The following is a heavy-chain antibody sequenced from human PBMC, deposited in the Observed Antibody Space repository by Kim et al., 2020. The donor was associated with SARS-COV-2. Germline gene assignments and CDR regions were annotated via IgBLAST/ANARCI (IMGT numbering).Heavy chain of an antibody. CDR2: VNPDSGDT. Sequence: ASVKVSCKASGYSFTGYNMHWVRQAPGQGLEWMGWVNPDSGDTKIAQKFQGRVTMTRDTSITTAYMELSSLRSDDTAVYYCARDQWGTSPERQHDFWGQGTLVTVSS. J-gene: IGHJ4*02. V-gene: IGHV1-2*02. CDR3: ARDQWGTSPERQHDF. CDR1: GYSFTGYN. D-gene: IGHD1-1*01.